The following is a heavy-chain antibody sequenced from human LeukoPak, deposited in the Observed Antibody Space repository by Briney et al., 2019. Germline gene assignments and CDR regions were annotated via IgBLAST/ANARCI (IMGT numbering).Heavy chain of an antibody. CDR3: ARPVDHYYDSSGYLY. CDR1: GYSFTSYW. V-gene: IGHV5-51*01. D-gene: IGHD3-22*01. Sequence: GESLKISCKGSGYSFTSYWIGWVRQMPGKGLEWMGIIYPGDSDTRYSPSFQGQVTISADKSISTAYLQWSSLKASDTAMYYCARPVDHYYDSSGYLYWGQGTLVTVSS. CDR2: IYPGDSDT. J-gene: IGHJ4*02.